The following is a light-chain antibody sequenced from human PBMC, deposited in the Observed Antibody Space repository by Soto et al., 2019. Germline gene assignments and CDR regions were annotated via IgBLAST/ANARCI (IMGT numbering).Light chain of an antibody. V-gene: IGLV2-14*01. CDR2: DVS. Sequence: QSALTQPASVSGSPGQSITISCTGTSSDVGGYNYVSWYQQHPGKAPKLMIYDVSNRPSGVSNRFSDSKSGNTASLTISGLQAEEEADYYCSSYTSSSTLVFGGGTKLTVL. J-gene: IGLJ2*01. CDR1: SSDVGGYNY. CDR3: SSYTSSSTLV.